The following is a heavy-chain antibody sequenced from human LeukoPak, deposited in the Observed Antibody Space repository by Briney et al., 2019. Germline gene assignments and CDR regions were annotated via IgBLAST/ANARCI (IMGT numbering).Heavy chain of an antibody. D-gene: IGHD3-22*01. CDR2: IYSGGNT. J-gene: IGHJ4*02. CDR3: ARRAGGYSHPYDY. Sequence: GGSLRLSCAVSGFTVSSNYMSWVRQAPGKGLEWVSIIYSGGNTYYADSVKGRFTISRDNSKNTVYLQMNDLGVDDTAVYYCARRAGGYSHPYDYWGQGTLVTVSS. V-gene: IGHV3-53*01. CDR1: GFTVSSNY.